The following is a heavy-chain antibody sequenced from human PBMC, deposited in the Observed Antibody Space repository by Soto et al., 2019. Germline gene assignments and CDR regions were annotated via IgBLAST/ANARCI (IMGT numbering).Heavy chain of an antibody. V-gene: IGHV3-21*01. CDR1: GFTFSSYS. CDR2: ISSSSYI. Sequence: GGSLRLSCAASGFTFSSYSMNWVRQAPGKGLEWVSSISSSSYIYYADSVKGRFTISRDNAKNSLYLQMKSLRAEDTAVYYCSSGGLPGIAVALDYWGQGTLVTFSS. J-gene: IGHJ4*02. D-gene: IGHD6-19*01. CDR3: SSGGLPGIAVALDY.